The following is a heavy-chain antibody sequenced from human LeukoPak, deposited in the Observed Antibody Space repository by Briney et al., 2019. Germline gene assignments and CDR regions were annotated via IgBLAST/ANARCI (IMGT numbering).Heavy chain of an antibody. CDR1: GGSISSYY. V-gene: IGHV4-59*12. CDR2: IYYSGST. J-gene: IGHJ5*02. CDR3: ARGRMTIFGVATFDP. Sequence: PSETLSLTCTVSGGSISSYYWSWIRQPPGKGLEWIGYIYYSGSTNYNPSLKSRVTISVDTSKNQFSLKLSSVTAADTAVYYCARGRMTIFGVATFDPWGQGTLVTVSS. D-gene: IGHD3-3*01.